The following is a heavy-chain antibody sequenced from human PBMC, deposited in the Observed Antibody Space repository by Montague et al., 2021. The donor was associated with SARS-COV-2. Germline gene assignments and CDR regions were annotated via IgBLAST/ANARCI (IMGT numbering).Heavy chain of an antibody. J-gene: IGHJ2*01. CDR3: ERLPPNGRWYLDL. D-gene: IGHD2-8*01. CDR2: IYYTGST. CDR1: GGSINSHY. V-gene: IGHV4-59*11. Sequence: SETLSLTCTVSGGSINSHYWTWIWQPQGKGMEWIGYIYYTGSTNYNHYLKSRVAISVDTSKNQFSLSLRSVTAADTDLYYCERLPPNGRWYLDLWGRGTLVTVSS.